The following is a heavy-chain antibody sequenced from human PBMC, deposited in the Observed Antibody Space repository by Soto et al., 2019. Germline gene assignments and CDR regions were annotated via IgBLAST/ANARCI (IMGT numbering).Heavy chain of an antibody. CDR1: GGTFSSYA. CDR3: ARGALDYSNYLSWFDP. D-gene: IGHD4-4*01. Sequence: GASVKVSCKASGGTFSSYAISWVRQAPGQGLEWMGGIIPIFGTANYAQKFQGRVTITADESTSTAYMELSSLRSEDTAVYYCARGALDYSNYLSWFDPWGQGTLVTVSS. J-gene: IGHJ5*02. CDR2: IIPIFGTA. V-gene: IGHV1-69*13.